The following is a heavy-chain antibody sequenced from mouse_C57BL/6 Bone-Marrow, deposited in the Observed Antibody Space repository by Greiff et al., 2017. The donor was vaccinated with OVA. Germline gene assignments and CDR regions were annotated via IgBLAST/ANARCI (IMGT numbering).Heavy chain of an antibody. V-gene: IGHV1-15*01. J-gene: IGHJ1*03. CDR3: TRYIYYDYHWYFDV. CDR1: GYTFTDYE. Sequence: QVQLQLSGAELVRPGASVTLSCKASGYTFTDYEMHWVKQTPVHGLEWIGAIDPETGGTAYNQKFKGKAILTADKSASTAYMELRSLTSEDSAVYYCTRYIYYDYHWYFDVWGTGTTVTVSS. D-gene: IGHD2-4*01. CDR2: IDPETGGT.